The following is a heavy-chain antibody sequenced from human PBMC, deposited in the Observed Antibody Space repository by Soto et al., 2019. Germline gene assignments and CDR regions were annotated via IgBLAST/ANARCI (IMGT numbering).Heavy chain of an antibody. Sequence: ASVQVTCLASGGTFSSYAIIWVRQAPGQGLEWMGGIIPIFGTANYAQKFQGRVTITADESTSTAYMELSSLRSEDTAVYYCARDPSPLITIVRGVPTWGQGTLVTVSS. V-gene: IGHV1-69*13. D-gene: IGHD3-10*01. J-gene: IGHJ5*02. CDR1: GGTFSSYA. CDR3: ARDPSPLITIVRGVPT. CDR2: IIPIFGTA.